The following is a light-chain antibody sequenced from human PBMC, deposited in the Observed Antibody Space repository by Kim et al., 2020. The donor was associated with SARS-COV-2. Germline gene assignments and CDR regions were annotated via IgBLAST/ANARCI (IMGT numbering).Light chain of an antibody. CDR3: QTWDSSSVI. CDR1: KLEDKC. J-gene: IGLJ2*01. CDR2: QDT. Sequence: SVSPGQTASITCSGDKLEDKCVCWYQQKASQSPVLLIYQDTKWPSGIPERFSGSNSGNPATLTISGTQAMDEADYYCQTWDSSSVIFGGGTQLTVL. V-gene: IGLV3-1*01.